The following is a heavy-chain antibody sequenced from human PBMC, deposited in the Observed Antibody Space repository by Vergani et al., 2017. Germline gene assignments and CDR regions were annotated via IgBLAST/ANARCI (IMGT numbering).Heavy chain of an antibody. V-gene: IGHV3-23*01. J-gene: IGHJ4*02. CDR2: ISGPGLST. Sequence: EVQLLESGGGLVQPGGSLRLSCAASGFTFSTYAMTWVRQAPGKGLEWVSSISGPGLSTYYADSVKGRFSISRDNSKNTVFLQMHSLRAEDTAIYYCAGPQGTSAYYDGGFDYWGQGILVTVSS. CDR1: GFTFSTYA. CDR3: AGPQGTSAYYDGGFDY. D-gene: IGHD3-22*01.